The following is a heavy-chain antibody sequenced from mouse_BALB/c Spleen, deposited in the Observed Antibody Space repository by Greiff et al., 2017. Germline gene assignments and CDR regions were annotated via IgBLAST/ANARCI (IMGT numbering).Heavy chain of an antibody. CDR3: ATHYYGYVFAY. V-gene: IGHV5-12-1*01. D-gene: IGHD1-2*01. Sequence: EVQRVESGGGLVKPGGSLKLSCAASGFAFSSYDMSWVRQTPEKRLEWVAYISSGSGSTYYPDTVKGRFTISRDNAKNTLYLQMSSLKSEDTAMYCCATHYYGYVFAYWGQGTLLTVSA. CDR2: ISSGSGST. J-gene: IGHJ3*01. CDR1: GFAFSSYD.